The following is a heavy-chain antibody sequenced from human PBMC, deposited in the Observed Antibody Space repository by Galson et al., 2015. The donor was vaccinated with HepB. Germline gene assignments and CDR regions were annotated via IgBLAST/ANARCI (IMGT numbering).Heavy chain of an antibody. CDR3: AKDGISGSAPGL. Sequence: SLRLSCAASGFIFNNYAMSWVRQAPGKGLEWVSGITRGGYTYDVDSVKGRFTISRDNSTNTLYLQMNSLRAEDTAVYYCAKDGISGSAPGLGGQGTLVTVSS. CDR2: ITRGGYT. V-gene: IGHV3-23*01. CDR1: GFIFNNYA. J-gene: IGHJ4*02. D-gene: IGHD1-26*01.